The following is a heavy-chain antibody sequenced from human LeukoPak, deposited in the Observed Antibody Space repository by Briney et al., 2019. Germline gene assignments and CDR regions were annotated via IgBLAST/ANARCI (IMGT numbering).Heavy chain of an antibody. CDR3: ARGRSYTPPWFDP. CDR2: IYYSGST. Sequence: PSQTLSLTCTVSGGSISSGDYYWSWIRQPPGKGLEWIGYIYYSGSTYYNPSLKSRVTISVDTTKNQFSLKLSSVTAADTAVYYCARGRSYTPPWFDPWGQGTLVTVSS. V-gene: IGHV4-30-4*01. D-gene: IGHD1-26*01. CDR1: GGSISSGDYY. J-gene: IGHJ5*02.